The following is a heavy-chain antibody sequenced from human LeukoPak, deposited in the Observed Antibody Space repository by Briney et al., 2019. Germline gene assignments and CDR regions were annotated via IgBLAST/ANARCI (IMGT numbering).Heavy chain of an antibody. CDR2: ISSSSSTI. D-gene: IGHD6-19*01. Sequence: GGSLRLSFAASGFPFSSYWMHWVRPAPGKGLEWGSSISSSSSTIYYADSVKGRFTISRDNAKNSLYLQMNSLRAEDTAVYYCAREGGTYSSGWYKTNWFDPWGQGTLVTVSS. CDR3: AREGGTYSSGWYKTNWFDP. J-gene: IGHJ5*02. V-gene: IGHV3-48*01. CDR1: GFPFSSYW.